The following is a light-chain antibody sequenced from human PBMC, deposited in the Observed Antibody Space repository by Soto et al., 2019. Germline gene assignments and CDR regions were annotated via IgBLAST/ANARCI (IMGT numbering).Light chain of an antibody. CDR1: SSDVGAHNY. CDR3: QSYDSSLSGFYV. J-gene: IGLJ1*01. V-gene: IGLV2-8*01. CDR2: DVN. Sequence: QSVLTQPPSASGSPGQSLTISCTGTSSDVGAHNYVSWYQQNPGKAPKLMLYDVNKRPSGVPDRFSGSKSGNTASLTVSGLQAEDEADYYCQSYDSSLSGFYVFGTGTKVTVL.